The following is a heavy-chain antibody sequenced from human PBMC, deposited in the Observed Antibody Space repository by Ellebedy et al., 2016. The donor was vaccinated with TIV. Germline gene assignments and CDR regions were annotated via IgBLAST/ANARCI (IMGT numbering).Heavy chain of an antibody. J-gene: IGHJ4*02. CDR1: GFTFSAFA. D-gene: IGHD3-9*01. V-gene: IGHV3-23*01. CDR3: ARYLGLHWYPEPAAH. Sequence: GESLKISCAASGFTFSAFAMSWVRQAPGKGLEWVSGISGSGGSSYQADSVKGRLTISRDNSKNTLFLQMNNLRAEDTVVYYCARYLGLHWYPEPAAHWGQGTLVAVSS. CDR2: ISGSGGSS.